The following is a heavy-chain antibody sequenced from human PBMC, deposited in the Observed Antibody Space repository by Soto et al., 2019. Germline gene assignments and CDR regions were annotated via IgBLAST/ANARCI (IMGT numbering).Heavy chain of an antibody. Sequence: SETLSLTCAVSGGSISSSNWWRWVRQPPGKGLEWIGEIYHSGSTNYNPSLKSRVTISVDKSKNQFSLKLSSVTAADTAVYYCARSDVDIVATTNYYYYVMDVWGQGTTVTVSS. J-gene: IGHJ6*02. CDR3: ARSDVDIVATTNYYYYVMDV. D-gene: IGHD5-12*01. CDR1: GGSISSSNW. CDR2: IYHSGST. V-gene: IGHV4-4*02.